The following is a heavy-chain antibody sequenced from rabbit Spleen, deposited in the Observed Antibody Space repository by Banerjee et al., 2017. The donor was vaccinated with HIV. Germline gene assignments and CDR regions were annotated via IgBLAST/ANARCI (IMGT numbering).Heavy chain of an antibody. CDR2: IDAGSSGFT. V-gene: IGHV1S45*01. D-gene: IGHD1-1*01. CDR1: GFSFSSSYY. CDR3: ARDLVGVIGWNFYL. Sequence: QEQLVESGGGLVQPEGSLTLTCTASGFSFSSSYYMCWVRQAPGKGLEWMACIDAGSSGFTYFATWAKGRFTISRTSSTTVTLRMTSLTAADTATYFCARDLVGVIGWNFYLWGQGTLVTVS. J-gene: IGHJ4*01.